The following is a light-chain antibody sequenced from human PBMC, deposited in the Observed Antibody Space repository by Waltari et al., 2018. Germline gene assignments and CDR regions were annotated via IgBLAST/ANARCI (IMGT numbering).Light chain of an antibody. Sequence: QTVVTQEPSLSVSPGGTVTITCGLSSGPVSTTYHPYWFQQAPGQAQRTLIFDTYTRSSGVPDRFSGSILDNKAALTITGAQVDDESDYYCAVSMRSGIWVFGGGTKLTVL. CDR2: DTY. CDR1: SGPVSTTYH. J-gene: IGLJ3*02. V-gene: IGLV8-61*01. CDR3: AVSMRSGIWV.